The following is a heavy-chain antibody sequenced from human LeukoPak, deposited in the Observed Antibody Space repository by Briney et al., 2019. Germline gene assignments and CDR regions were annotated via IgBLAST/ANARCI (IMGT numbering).Heavy chain of an antibody. D-gene: IGHD5-24*01. CDR2: IYHSGST. CDR3: ARDPVEIATTEFDY. CDR1: GYSISSGYY. Sequence: SETLSLTCTVSGYSISSGYYWGWIRQPPGKGLEWIGSIYHSGSTYYNPSLKSRVTISVDTSKNQFSLKLSSVTAADTAVYYCARDPVEIATTEFDYWGQGTLVTVSS. V-gene: IGHV4-38-2*02. J-gene: IGHJ4*02.